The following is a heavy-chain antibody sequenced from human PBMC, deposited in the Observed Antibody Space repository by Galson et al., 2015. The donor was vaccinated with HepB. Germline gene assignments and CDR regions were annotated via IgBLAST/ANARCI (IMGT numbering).Heavy chain of an antibody. J-gene: IGHJ2*01. CDR3: ARATNWYFDL. CDR1: GDSVSGHSAV. Sequence: CAISGDSVSGHSAVWNWIRQSPSRGLEWLGRTYYKSQWYNDYAVSVRSRITINADTSKNQFSLQLNSVTPEDTAVYYCARATNWYFDLWGRCTLVTVSS. V-gene: IGHV6-1*01. CDR2: TYYKSQWYN.